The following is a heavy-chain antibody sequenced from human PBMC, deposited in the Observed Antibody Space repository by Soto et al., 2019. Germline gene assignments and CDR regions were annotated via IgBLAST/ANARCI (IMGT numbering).Heavy chain of an antibody. CDR1: GFTFSSYS. J-gene: IGHJ5*02. D-gene: IGHD2-21*02. V-gene: IGHV3-21*01. CDR2: ISSSSSYI. CDR3: ASFVLVTARNWFDP. Sequence: EVQLVESGGGLVKPGGSLRLSCAGSGFTFSSYSMNWVRQAPGKGLEWVSSISSSSSYIYYADSVKGRFTISRDNAKNSLYLQMNSLRAEDTAVYYCASFVLVTARNWFDPWGQGTLVTVSS.